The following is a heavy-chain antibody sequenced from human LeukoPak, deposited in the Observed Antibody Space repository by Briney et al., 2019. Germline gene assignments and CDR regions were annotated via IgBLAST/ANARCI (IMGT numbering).Heavy chain of an antibody. CDR2: IWYDGSNK. D-gene: IGHD5-18*01. V-gene: IGHV3-33*01. J-gene: IGHJ4*02. Sequence: GGSLRLSCAASGFTFSSYGMHWVRQAPGKGLEWVAVIWYDGSNKYYADSVKGRFTISRDNSKNTLYLQMNSLRAEDTAVYYCARDPDTAMVPFDYWGQGTLVTVSS. CDR1: GFTFSSYG. CDR3: ARDPDTAMVPFDY.